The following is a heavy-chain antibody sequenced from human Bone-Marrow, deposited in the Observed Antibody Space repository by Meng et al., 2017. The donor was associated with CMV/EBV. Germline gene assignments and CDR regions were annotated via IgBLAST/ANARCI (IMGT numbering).Heavy chain of an antibody. CDR3: AREGITMVRGVIITFDAPADY. V-gene: IGHV1-18*01. D-gene: IGHD3-10*01. J-gene: IGHJ4*02. CDR2: ISAYNGNT. CDR1: GYTFTSYG. Sequence: ASVKASCKASGYTFTSYGISWVRQAPGQGLEWMGWISAYNGNTNCAQKLQGRVTMTTDTSTSTAYMELRSMRSDDTAVYYCAREGITMVRGVIITFDAPADYWGQGTLVTVSS.